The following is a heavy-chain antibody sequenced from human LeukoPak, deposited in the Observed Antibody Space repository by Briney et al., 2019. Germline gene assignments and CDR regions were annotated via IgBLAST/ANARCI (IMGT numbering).Heavy chain of an antibody. CDR3: AIAVAGYVDY. CDR2: IYYSGST. CDR1: GGSISSSSYY. Sequence: PSETLPLTCTVSGGSISSSSYYWGWIRQPPGKGLEWIGSIYYSGSTYYNPSLKSRVTISVDTSKNQFSLKLSSVTAADTAVYYCAIAVAGYVDYWGQGTLVTVSS. V-gene: IGHV4-39*07. J-gene: IGHJ4*02. D-gene: IGHD6-19*01.